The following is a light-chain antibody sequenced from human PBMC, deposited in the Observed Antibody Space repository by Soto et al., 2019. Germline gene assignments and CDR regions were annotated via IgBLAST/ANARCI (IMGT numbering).Light chain of an antibody. V-gene: IGKV3-11*01. CDR3: QQRSNWPLT. J-gene: IGKJ4*01. Sequence: ELVMTQSPATLSVSPGERASLSCRASQNILSNLAWYQQKPGQAPRLLIYDASNRATGIPARFSGSGSGTDFTLTISSLEPEDFAVYYCQQRSNWPLTFGGGTKVDIK. CDR1: QNILSN. CDR2: DAS.